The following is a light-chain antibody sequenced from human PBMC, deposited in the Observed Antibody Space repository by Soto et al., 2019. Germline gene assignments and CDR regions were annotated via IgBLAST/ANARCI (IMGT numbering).Light chain of an antibody. Sequence: MTHAPATLPASQWERATLSFICSQTVSSNYLAGCKQRPGQAHRLLIYGASTRAAGIPDRFSGSGSGKDFTITITRLEHEDSEVYFCQQYTGPPTTFGHGPKLALK. V-gene: IGKV3-20*01. CDR2: GAS. J-gene: IGKJ5*01. CDR3: QQYTGPPTT. CDR1: QTVSSNY.